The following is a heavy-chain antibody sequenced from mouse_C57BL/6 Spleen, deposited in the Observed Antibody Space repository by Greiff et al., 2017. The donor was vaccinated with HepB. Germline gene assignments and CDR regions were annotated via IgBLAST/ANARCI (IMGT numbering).Heavy chain of an antibody. CDR3: ANLGQWYFDV. D-gene: IGHD4-1*01. CDR1: GFTFSDYG. V-gene: IGHV5-17*01. Sequence: DVKLVESGGGLVKPGGSLKLSCAASGFTFSDYGMHWVRQAPEKGLEWVAYISSGSSTIYYADTVKGRFTISRDNAKNTLFLQMTSLRSEDTAMYYCANLGQWYFDVWGTGTTVTVSS. J-gene: IGHJ1*03. CDR2: ISSGSSTI.